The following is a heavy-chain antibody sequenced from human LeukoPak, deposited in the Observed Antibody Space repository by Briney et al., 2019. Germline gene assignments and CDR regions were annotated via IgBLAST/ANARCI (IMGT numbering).Heavy chain of an antibody. CDR3: TTKLLWFGRGADY. Sequence: PGGSLRLSCAASGFTFSSYGMSWVRQAPGKGLEWVGRIKSKTDGGTTDYAAPVKGRFTISRDDSKNTLYLQMNSLKTEDTAVYYCTTKLLWFGRGADYWGQGTLVTVSS. CDR1: GFTFSSYG. J-gene: IGHJ4*02. D-gene: IGHD3-10*01. CDR2: IKSKTDGGTT. V-gene: IGHV3-15*01.